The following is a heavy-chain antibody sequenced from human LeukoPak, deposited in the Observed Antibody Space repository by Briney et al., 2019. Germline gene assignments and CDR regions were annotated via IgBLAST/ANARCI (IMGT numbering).Heavy chain of an antibody. CDR2: ISHGGSNK. Sequence: GGSLRLSCAASGFTFSNYGMHWVRQAPGKGLEWVAVISHGGSNKYYADSVKGRFTISRDNSKNTLYLQMNSLRAEDTAAYYCVRVTHSSYSYGYGHGDYWGQGTLVTVSS. V-gene: IGHV3-30*03. D-gene: IGHD5-18*01. J-gene: IGHJ4*02. CDR3: VRVTHSSYSYGYGHGDY. CDR1: GFTFSNYG.